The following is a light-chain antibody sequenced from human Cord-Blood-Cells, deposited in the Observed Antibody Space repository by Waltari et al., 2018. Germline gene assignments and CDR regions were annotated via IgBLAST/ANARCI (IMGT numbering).Light chain of an antibody. Sequence: IQLTQSPSSLSASVGDRVTITCRASQGISSYLAWYQQKPGKAPKRLIYAASTLQSGVPSRFSGSGSGTEFTLTISSLQPEDFATYYCQQHKSYPVTFGQGTRLEIK. CDR2: AAS. CDR1: QGISSY. V-gene: IGKV1-9*01. J-gene: IGKJ5*01. CDR3: QQHKSYPVT.